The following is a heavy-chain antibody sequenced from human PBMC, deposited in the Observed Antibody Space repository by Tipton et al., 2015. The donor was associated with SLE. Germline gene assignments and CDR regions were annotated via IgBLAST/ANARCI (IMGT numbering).Heavy chain of an antibody. CDR2: IDYSGST. V-gene: IGHV4-59*01. J-gene: IGHJ6*03. D-gene: IGHD3-10*01. Sequence: TLSLTCTVSGASISDYYWTWIRQFPGKGLEWIGYIDYSGSTNYNPPLKSRLTISGDTSKNQFSLHLTSVTAADTAIYYCARVGYLGSGKTWDMDVWGKGITVTVSS. CDR1: GASISDYY. CDR3: ARVGYLGSGKTWDMDV.